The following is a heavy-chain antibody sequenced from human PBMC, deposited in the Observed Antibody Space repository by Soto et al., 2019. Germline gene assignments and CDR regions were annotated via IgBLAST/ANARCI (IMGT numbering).Heavy chain of an antibody. J-gene: IGHJ6*02. CDR3: ARSQGSSTSLEIYYYYYYGMDV. CDR2: IIPISETT. CDR1: GGTFSSYA. D-gene: IGHD2-2*01. Sequence: QVQLVQSGAEVKKPGSSVKVSCKASGGTFSSYAISWVRQAPGQGLEWMGGIIPISETTNYAQKFQGRVTITADESKSTAYMELCSLRSEDTAVYYCARSQGSSTSLEIYYYYYYGMDVWGQGTTVTVSS. V-gene: IGHV1-69*01.